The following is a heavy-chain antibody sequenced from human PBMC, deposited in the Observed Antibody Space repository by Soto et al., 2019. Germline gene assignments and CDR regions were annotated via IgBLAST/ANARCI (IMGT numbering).Heavy chain of an antibody. CDR3: ATSYDSGFDP. Sequence: QLQLVQSGGEVKKPGASVRVSCEAYGYPFSKYGISWIRQAPGQGLEWMGWIKPDNGNTDYAQKFQGRVTMTTDTSSNTAYMELGSQRSDDTAVYYCATSYDSGFDPWGQGTLVSVSS. V-gene: IGHV1-18*04. J-gene: IGHJ5*02. D-gene: IGHD5-12*01. CDR1: GYPFSKYG. CDR2: IKPDNGNT.